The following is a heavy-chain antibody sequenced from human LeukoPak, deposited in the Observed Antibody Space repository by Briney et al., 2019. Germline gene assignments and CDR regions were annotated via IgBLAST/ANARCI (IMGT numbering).Heavy chain of an antibody. Sequence: AETLSLTCPVSGGSISSYYWSWIRQPPGKGLEWIGHIYGSGSTNYNPSLKSRVTISVDTSKNQFSLKLSSVTAADTAVYYCAREGTSRTHLNWFDGWGKGALVSV. CDR1: GGSISSYY. J-gene: IGHJ5*02. D-gene: IGHD2-2*01. CDR3: AREGTSRTHLNWFDG. CDR2: IYGSGST. V-gene: IGHV4-59*01.